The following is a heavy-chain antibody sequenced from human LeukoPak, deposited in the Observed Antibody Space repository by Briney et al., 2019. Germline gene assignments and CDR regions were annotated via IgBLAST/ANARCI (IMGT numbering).Heavy chain of an antibody. Sequence: SVKVSCKASGGTFGSYAISWVRQAPGQGLEWMGGIIPIFGTANYAQKFQGRVTITADESTSTAYMELSSLRSEDTAVYYCARDSDGSRITMVRGVIHWFDPWGQGTLVTVSS. D-gene: IGHD3-10*01. CDR3: ARDSDGSRITMVRGVIHWFDP. CDR1: GGTFGSYA. CDR2: IIPIFGTA. V-gene: IGHV1-69*13. J-gene: IGHJ5*02.